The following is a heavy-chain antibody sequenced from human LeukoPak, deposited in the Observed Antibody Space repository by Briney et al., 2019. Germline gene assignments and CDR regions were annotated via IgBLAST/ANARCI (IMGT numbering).Heavy chain of an antibody. CDR2: ISYDGSNK. V-gene: IGHV3-30-3*01. CDR1: GFTFSTYA. J-gene: IGHJ4*02. Sequence: GSLRLSCAASGFTFSTYAMHWVRQAPGKGLEWVAIISYDGSNKYYADSVKGRFTISRDNSKNTLYLQMNSLRAEDTAVYYCARDGGSSRHPPHFDHWGQGTLVTVSS. D-gene: IGHD6-13*01. CDR3: ARDGGSSRHPPHFDH.